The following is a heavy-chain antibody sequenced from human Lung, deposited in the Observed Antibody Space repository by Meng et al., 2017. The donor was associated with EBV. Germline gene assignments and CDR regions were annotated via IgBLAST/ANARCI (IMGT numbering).Heavy chain of an antibody. D-gene: IGHD3-16*01. J-gene: IGHJ5*02. CDR2: IKQSGTT. CDR3: ARLADGPTSP. Sequence: QVQPQQWGSRMLKPWATLSLTCGIYGESFSDFHWSWVRQPPGRGLEWIGDIKQSGTTNYNSTLKSRVTISIDTSKKQFSLELTSVTAADTAMYYCARLADGPTSPWGQGIMVTVSS. V-gene: IGHV4-34*02. CDR1: GESFSDFH.